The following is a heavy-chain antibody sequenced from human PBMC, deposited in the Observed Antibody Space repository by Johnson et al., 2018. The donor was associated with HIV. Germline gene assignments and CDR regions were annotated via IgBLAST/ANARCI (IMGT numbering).Heavy chain of an antibody. CDR1: GFTFDDYG. J-gene: IGHJ3*02. D-gene: IGHD6-13*01. Sequence: QVQLVESGGSVVRPGGSLRLSCAASGFTFDDYGMSWVRQAPGKGLEWVAVISYDGSNKYYADSVKGRFTISRDNSKNTLYLQMNSLSAEDTAVYYCARDGVYSSPHDAFDIWGQGTMVTVSS. CDR3: ARDGVYSSPHDAFDI. CDR2: ISYDGSNK. V-gene: IGHV3-30*03.